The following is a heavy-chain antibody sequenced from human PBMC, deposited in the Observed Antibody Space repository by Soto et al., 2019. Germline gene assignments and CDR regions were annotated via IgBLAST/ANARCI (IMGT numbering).Heavy chain of an antibody. CDR3: ARWEQPLFDY. J-gene: IGHJ4*02. V-gene: IGHV3-30-3*01. D-gene: IGHD1-26*01. CDR1: GYNVSAYT. Sequence: QVKLVESGGGVVQPGRSLRLSCAASGYNVSAYTMHWVRQAPGKGLEWVAVISSDGNHKYYTDSVKGRFTISRDTSTNTLYLQINRLIAEDSAVYYCARWEQPLFDYWGQGTLVTVSS. CDR2: ISSDGNHK.